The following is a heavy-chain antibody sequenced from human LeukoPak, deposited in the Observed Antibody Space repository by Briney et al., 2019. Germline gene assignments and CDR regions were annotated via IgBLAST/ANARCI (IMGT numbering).Heavy chain of an antibody. CDR1: GYTFTSYY. V-gene: IGHV1-46*01. CDR2: INPSGGST. D-gene: IGHD3-10*01. Sequence: GASVKVSCTASGYTFTSYYMHWVRQAPGQGLEWMGIINPSGGSTSYAQKFQGRVTMTRDTSTSTVYMELSSLRSEDTAVYYCARARPVYPGVVREVRAGMDVWGQGTTVSVSS. J-gene: IGHJ6*02. CDR3: ARARPVYPGVVREVRAGMDV.